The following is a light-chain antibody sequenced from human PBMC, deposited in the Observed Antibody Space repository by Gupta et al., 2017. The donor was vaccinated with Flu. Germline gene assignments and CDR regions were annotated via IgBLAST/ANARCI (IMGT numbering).Light chain of an antibody. V-gene: IGKV2-30*01. J-gene: IGKJ2*01. CDR1: QSLVSSDGNTY. Sequence: TLGQPASISCRSSQSLVSSDGNTYLHWFQQRPGQSPRRLIYKVSNRDSGVPDRFSGSGSGTDFTLKISRVEADDVGVYYCMQGTHWPAYTFGQGTNLEMK. CDR3: MQGTHWPAYT. CDR2: KVS.